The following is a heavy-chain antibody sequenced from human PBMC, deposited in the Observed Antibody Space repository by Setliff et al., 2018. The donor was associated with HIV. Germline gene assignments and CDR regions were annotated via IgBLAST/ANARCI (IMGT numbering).Heavy chain of an antibody. CDR3: AREGSSISPIPL. CDR1: GGSISSYY. J-gene: IGHJ4*02. V-gene: IGHV4-4*07. CDR2: MYSSGTT. Sequence: SETLSLTCSVSGGSISSYYWNWIRQPAGKGLEWIGRMYSSGTTNYNPSLKSRVTMSVDTSKSQFSLNLTSVTAADTAVYYCAREGSSISPIPLWGQGTLVTVSS. D-gene: IGHD2-2*01.